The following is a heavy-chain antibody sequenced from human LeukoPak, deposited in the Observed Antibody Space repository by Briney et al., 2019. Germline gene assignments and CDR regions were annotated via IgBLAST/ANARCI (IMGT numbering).Heavy chain of an antibody. D-gene: IGHD1-1*01. CDR2: IYSSGNT. CDR1: GGSISSYY. CDR3: ARRYTASPGERFDY. V-gene: IGHV4-59*08. Sequence: SETLSLTCTVSGGSISSYYWSWIRQPPGKGLEWIGYIYSSGNTNYNPSLNSRVTISLDTSKNQFSLMLRSLTAADTAVYYCARRYTASPGERFDYWGQGSLVTVSS. J-gene: IGHJ4*02.